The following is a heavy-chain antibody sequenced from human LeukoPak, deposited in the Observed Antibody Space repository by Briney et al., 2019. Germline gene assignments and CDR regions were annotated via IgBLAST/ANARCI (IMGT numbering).Heavy chain of an antibody. CDR1: GFTFSTYS. Sequence: PGGSLRLSCAASGFTFSTYSMNWVRQAPGKGLEWVSHIRCSSSTIYYADSVKGRFTISRDNAKSSLYLQMNSLRDEDTAVYYCARYFGDPQGMDVWGQGTTVTVSS. D-gene: IGHD3-10*01. J-gene: IGHJ6*02. V-gene: IGHV3-48*02. CDR2: IRCSSSTI. CDR3: ARYFGDPQGMDV.